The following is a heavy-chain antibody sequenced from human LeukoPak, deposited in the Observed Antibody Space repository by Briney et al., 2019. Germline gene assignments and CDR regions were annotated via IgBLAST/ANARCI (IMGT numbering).Heavy chain of an antibody. CDR2: ISYDGSNK. D-gene: IGHD2-21*01. J-gene: IGHJ4*02. V-gene: IGHV3-30*04. CDR1: GFTFSSYA. Sequence: GGSLRLSCAASGFTFSSYAVHWVRQAPGKGLEWVAVISYDGSNKYYADSVKGRFTISRDNSKNTLYLQMNSLRAEDTAVYYCARNPPGGGEFGYWGQGTLVTVSS. CDR3: ARNPPGGGEFGY.